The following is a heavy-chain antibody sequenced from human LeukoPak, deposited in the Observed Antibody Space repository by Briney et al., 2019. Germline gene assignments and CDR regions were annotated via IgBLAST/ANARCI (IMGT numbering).Heavy chain of an antibody. Sequence: SETLSLTCSVSGGSISSSSSYWGWIRQPPGKGLEWIGSIYYSGSSFDNPALKSRVTISVDTSKNQFSLKLSSVTAADTAVYYCARGVHGDYRWYFDLWGRGTLVTVSS. CDR2: IYYSGSS. CDR3: ARGVHGDYRWYFDL. J-gene: IGHJ2*01. CDR1: GGSISSSSSY. D-gene: IGHD4-17*01. V-gene: IGHV4-39*07.